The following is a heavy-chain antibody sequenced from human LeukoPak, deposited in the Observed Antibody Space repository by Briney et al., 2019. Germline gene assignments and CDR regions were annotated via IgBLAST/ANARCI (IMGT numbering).Heavy chain of an antibody. CDR1: GFTFSSYS. J-gene: IGHJ4*02. CDR2: ISSSSVI. Sequence: GGSLRLSCAASGFTFSSYSIYWVRQAPGEGLEWISYISSSSVIDYADSVKGRFTVSRDNAKNSLFLQMNSLRAEDTAVYYCARGAYSGRSSYFDYWGQGTLVTVSS. CDR3: ARGAYSGRSSYFDY. D-gene: IGHD3-10*01. V-gene: IGHV3-48*01.